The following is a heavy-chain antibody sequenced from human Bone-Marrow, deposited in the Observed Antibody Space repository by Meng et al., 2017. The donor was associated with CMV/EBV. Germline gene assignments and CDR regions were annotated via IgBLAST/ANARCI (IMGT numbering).Heavy chain of an antibody. CDR1: GFTFSSYA. D-gene: IGHD2-2*01. J-gene: IGHJ6*02. V-gene: IGHV3-30*04. CDR2: ISYDGSNK. Sequence: GESLKISCAASGFTFSSYAMHWVRQAPGKGLEWVAVISYDGSNKYYADSVKGRFTISRDNSKNTLYLQMNSLRAEDTAVYYCARGGDMFNRGYQLLWGAGYVHYYYGMDVWGQGTTVTVSS. CDR3: ARGGDMFNRGYQLLWGAGYVHYYYGMDV.